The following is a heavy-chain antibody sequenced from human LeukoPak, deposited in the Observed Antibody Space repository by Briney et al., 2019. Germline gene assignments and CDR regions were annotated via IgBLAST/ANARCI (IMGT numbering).Heavy chain of an antibody. CDR2: INHSGST. V-gene: IGHV4-34*01. Sequence: PSETLSLTCAVYGGPFSGYYWSWIRQPPGKGLEWIGEINHSGSTNYNPSLKSRVTISVDTSKNQFSLKLSSVAAADAAVYYCARRVRYDILTGYYLIGGAFDPWGQGTLVTVSS. D-gene: IGHD3-9*01. CDR1: GGPFSGYY. J-gene: IGHJ5*02. CDR3: ARRVRYDILTGYYLIGGAFDP.